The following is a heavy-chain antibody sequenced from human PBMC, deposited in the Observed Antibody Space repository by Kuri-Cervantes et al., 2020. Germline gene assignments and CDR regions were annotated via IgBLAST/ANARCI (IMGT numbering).Heavy chain of an antibody. J-gene: IGHJ5*02. CDR1: GGSISSNKW. CDR2: IYHSGST. V-gene: IGHV4-4*02. Sequence: GSLRLSCAVSGGSISSNKWWSWVRQPPGKGLEWIGEIYHSGSTNYNPSLKSRVTISVDTSKNQFSLKLSSVTAADTAVYYCARSVRYWFDPWGQGTPVTVSS. CDR3: ARSVRYWFDP.